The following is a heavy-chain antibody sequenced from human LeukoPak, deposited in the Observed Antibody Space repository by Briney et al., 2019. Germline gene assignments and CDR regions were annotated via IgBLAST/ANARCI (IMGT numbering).Heavy chain of an antibody. V-gene: IGHV3-49*03. Sequence: GGSLRLSCTASGFIFDNYAISWFRQAPGKGLEWVAFIRGKAYHATTEYAASVQGRFTISRDDSKSIANLQMNSLKTDDTAVYYCQKYSASSFDYWGQGTLVTVSS. CDR2: IRGKAYHATT. D-gene: IGHD6-6*01. J-gene: IGHJ4*02. CDR1: GFIFDNYA. CDR3: QKYSASSFDY.